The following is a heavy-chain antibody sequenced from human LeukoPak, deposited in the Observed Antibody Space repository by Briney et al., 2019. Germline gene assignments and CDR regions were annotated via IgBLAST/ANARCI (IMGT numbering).Heavy chain of an antibody. D-gene: IGHD1-26*01. CDR3: ARARNSGSGVAYYYYGMDV. Sequence: SQTLSLTCAISGDRVSSNSAAWNWIRQSPSRGLEWLGRTYYRSKWYNDYAVSAKSRITINPDTSKNQFSLQLNSVTPEDTAVYYCARARNSGSGVAYYYYGMDVWGQGTTVTVSS. J-gene: IGHJ6*02. V-gene: IGHV6-1*01. CDR2: TYYRSKWYN. CDR1: GDRVSSNSAA.